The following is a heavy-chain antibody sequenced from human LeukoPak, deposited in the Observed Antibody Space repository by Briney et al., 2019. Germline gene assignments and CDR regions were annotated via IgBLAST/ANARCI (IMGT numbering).Heavy chain of an antibody. V-gene: IGHV3-7*01. CDR2: IKQDGSEK. J-gene: IGHJ5*02. CDR1: GFTFSNYW. CDR3: AREAIFGVWWFDP. Sequence: GGSLRLSCAASGFTFSNYWMSWVRQAQGKGLKGVANIKQDGSEKHYVDSVKGRFTISRDNAKNSLFLQMNSLRAEDTAVYYCAREAIFGVWWFDPWGQGTLVTVSS. D-gene: IGHD3-3*01.